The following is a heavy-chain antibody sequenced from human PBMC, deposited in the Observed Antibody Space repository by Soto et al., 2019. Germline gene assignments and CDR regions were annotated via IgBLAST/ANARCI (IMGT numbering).Heavy chain of an antibody. CDR1: GFTFSSYS. D-gene: IGHD3-3*01. J-gene: IGHJ5*02. V-gene: IGHV3-21*01. Sequence: PGGSLRLSCAASGFTFSSYSMNWVRQAPGKGLEWVSSISSSSSYIYYADSMQGRFTVSTDNAKNSLYLQINSLRVDDTAVYYCARGQYYDFWSGYYTGPTYNWFDPWGQGTLVTVSS. CDR2: ISSSSSYI. CDR3: ARGQYYDFWSGYYTGPTYNWFDP.